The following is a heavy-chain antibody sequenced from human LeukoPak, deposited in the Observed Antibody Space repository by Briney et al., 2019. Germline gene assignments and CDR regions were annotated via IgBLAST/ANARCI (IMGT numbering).Heavy chain of an antibody. CDR1: GYTFTGYY. Sequence: ASVKVSCKASGYTFTGYYMHWVRQAPGQGLEWMGWVNPNSGGTNYAQKFQGRVTMTRDTSISIAYMELSRLRSDDTAVYYCARGWGNYYGSGGYYGYWGQGTLVTVSS. CDR2: VNPNSGGT. D-gene: IGHD3-10*01. CDR3: ARGWGNYYGSGGYYGY. V-gene: IGHV1-2*02. J-gene: IGHJ4*02.